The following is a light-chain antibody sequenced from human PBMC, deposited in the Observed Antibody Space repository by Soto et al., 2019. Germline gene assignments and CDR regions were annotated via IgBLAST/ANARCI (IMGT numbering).Light chain of an antibody. CDR3: QSYDSSLSAYV. CDR2: GTN. Sequence: HSVLTQPPSVSGAPGQRFTISCTVTTSNIGSGYDVHWYQQLPGTAPKVLIYGTNNRPSGVPARFSASKFGTSASLAITGLQAEDEATYYCQSYDSSLSAYVFGTGTKVTVL. V-gene: IGLV1-40*01. CDR1: TSNIGSGYD. J-gene: IGLJ1*01.